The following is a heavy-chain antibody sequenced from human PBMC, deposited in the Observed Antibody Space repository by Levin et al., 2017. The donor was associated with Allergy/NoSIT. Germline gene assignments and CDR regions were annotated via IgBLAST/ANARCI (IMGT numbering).Heavy chain of an antibody. CDR2: ISSSSSTI. CDR1: GFTFSSNR. D-gene: IGHD3-10*01. Sequence: SCAAPGFTFSSNRMNWVRQAPGKGLEWVSYISSSSSTIYYADSVKGRFTVSRDNAKNSLYLQMNSLRAEDTAVYYCARASGSGRYAFDIWGQGTTVTVSS. J-gene: IGHJ3*02. V-gene: IGHV3-48*01. CDR3: ARASGSGRYAFDI.